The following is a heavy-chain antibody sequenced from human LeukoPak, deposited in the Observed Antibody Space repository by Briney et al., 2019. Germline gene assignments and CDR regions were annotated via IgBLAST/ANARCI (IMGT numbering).Heavy chain of an antibody. D-gene: IGHD5-24*01. CDR2: IIPVFGTA. V-gene: IGHV1-69*05. Sequence: SVKVSCKASGGTFSSYAISWVRQAPGQGLEWMGGIIPVFGTANYAQKFQGRVTITTDESTSTAYMELSSLRSEDTAVYYCAREGLRRDGYNSDYWGQGTLVTVSS. J-gene: IGHJ4*02. CDR3: AREGLRRDGYNSDY. CDR1: GGTFSSYA.